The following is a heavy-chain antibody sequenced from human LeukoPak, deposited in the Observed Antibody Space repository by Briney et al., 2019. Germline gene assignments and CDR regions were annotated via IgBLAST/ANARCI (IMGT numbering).Heavy chain of an antibody. CDR2: ISGSGGST. D-gene: IGHD6-19*01. Sequence: GGSLRLSCAASGFTFSSYAMSWVRQAPGKGLEWVSAISGSGGSTYYADSVKGRFTISRDNSKNTLYLQMNSLRAEDTAVYYCAEDPPPAPIAVAGRDKGYFDYWGQGTLVTVSS. J-gene: IGHJ4*02. V-gene: IGHV3-23*01. CDR3: AEDPPPAPIAVAGRDKGYFDY. CDR1: GFTFSSYA.